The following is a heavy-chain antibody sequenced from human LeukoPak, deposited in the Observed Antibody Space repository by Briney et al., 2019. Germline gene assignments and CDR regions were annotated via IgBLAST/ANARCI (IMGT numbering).Heavy chain of an antibody. CDR1: GFTFSHYE. CDR2: VNGGGSTM. J-gene: IGHJ4*02. Sequence: GGSLRLSCAASGFTFSHYEMDWVRQAPGKGLEWISFVNGGGSTMYYVDSVKGRFTISRDNAENSLYLQMHSLRAEDTAVYFCARVIGYYGSGKSYYFDNWGQGTLVTVSS. V-gene: IGHV3-48*03. CDR3: ARVIGYYGSGKSYYFDN. D-gene: IGHD3-10*01.